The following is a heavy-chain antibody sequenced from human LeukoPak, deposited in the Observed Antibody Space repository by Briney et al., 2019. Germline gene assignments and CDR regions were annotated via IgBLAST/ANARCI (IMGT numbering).Heavy chain of an antibody. V-gene: IGHV4-59*01. Sequence: SETLSLTCTVSGGSINSYYWSWIRQPPGKGLEWIGYISYSGSTNYNPSLKSRVSISLDKSENQFFLKLSSVTAADTALYYCARGNANWGQGTLVTVSS. CDR2: ISYSGST. J-gene: IGHJ4*02. CDR1: GGSINSYY. CDR3: ARGNAN.